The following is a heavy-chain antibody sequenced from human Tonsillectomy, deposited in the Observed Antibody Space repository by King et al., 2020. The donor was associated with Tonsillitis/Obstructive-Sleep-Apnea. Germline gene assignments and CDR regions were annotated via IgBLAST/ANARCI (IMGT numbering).Heavy chain of an antibody. Sequence: VQLVESGGGLVKPGGSLRLSCAASGFTFSSYSMNWVRQAPGKGLEWVSSISSSSYIYYANSVKGRFTISRDNAKNSLYLQMNSLRAEDTAVYYCARDMAAAGRVDAFDIWGKGTMVTVSS. CDR3: ARDMAAAGRVDAFDI. CDR1: GFTFSSYS. V-gene: IGHV3-21*01. J-gene: IGHJ3*02. CDR2: ISSSSYI. D-gene: IGHD6-13*01.